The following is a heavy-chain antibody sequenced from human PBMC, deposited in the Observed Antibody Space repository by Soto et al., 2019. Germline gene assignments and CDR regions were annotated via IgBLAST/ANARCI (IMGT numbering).Heavy chain of an antibody. CDR3: ARASDGSGSILLGAADY. J-gene: IGHJ4*02. CDR2: ISSSSSYT. V-gene: IGHV3-11*05. CDR1: GFTFSDYY. Sequence: QVQLVESGGGLVKPGGSLRLSCAASGFTFSDYYMSWIRQAPGKGLEWVSYISSSSSYTNYADSVKGRFTISRDNAKNSLYLQMNSLRGEDTAVYYCARASDGSGSILLGAADYWGQGTLVTVSS. D-gene: IGHD3-10*01.